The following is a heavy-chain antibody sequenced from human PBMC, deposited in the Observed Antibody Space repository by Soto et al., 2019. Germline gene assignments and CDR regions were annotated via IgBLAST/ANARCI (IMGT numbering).Heavy chain of an antibody. J-gene: IGHJ4*02. CDR3: ARDSYTRY. D-gene: IGHD4-4*01. CDR1: GFIVSTSY. V-gene: IGHV3-66*01. CDR2: IHNDGST. Sequence: PGGSLGLSCAASGFIVSTSYMSWVRQAPGKGLEWVSIIHNDGSTYYADSVKGRFTVSRDDSKNTLYLEILSLRAEDTAVYYCARDSYTRYWGQGTLVTVSS.